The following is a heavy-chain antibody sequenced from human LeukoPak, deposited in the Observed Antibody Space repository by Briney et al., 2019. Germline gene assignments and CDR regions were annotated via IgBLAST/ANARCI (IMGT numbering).Heavy chain of an antibody. D-gene: IGHD6-19*01. CDR1: GFTFSSYS. J-gene: IGHJ6*03. V-gene: IGHV3-21*04. Sequence: GGSLRLSCAASGFTFSSYSMNWVRQAPGKGLEWVSSISSSSSYIYYADSVKGRFTISRDNAKNSLYLQMNSLRAEDTALYYCARVSSSGYYYYMDVWGKGATVTVSS. CDR2: ISSSSSYI. CDR3: ARVSSSGYYYYMDV.